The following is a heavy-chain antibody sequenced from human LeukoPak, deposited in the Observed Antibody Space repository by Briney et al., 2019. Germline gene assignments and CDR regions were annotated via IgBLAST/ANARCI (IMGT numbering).Heavy chain of an antibody. V-gene: IGHV4-59*01. CDR1: GGSISGYY. Sequence: SETLSLTCTVSGGSISGYYWSWIRQPPGKGLEWIGYIYYSGGSNYNPSLRSRVTISVDTSKNQFSLKLSSVTAADTAVYYCARVRGGTSGYYSLDYWGQGTLVTVSS. D-gene: IGHD3-22*01. CDR2: IYYSGGS. J-gene: IGHJ4*02. CDR3: ARVRGGTSGYYSLDY.